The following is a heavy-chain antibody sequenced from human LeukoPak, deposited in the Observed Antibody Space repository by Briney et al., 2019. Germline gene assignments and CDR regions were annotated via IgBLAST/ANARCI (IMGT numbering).Heavy chain of an antibody. D-gene: IGHD3-22*01. CDR3: ARSNNYDSSGYDDY. CDR2: ISSSSSYI. CDR1: GFTFSSYS. Sequence: GGSLRLSCAASGFTFSSYSMNWVRQAPGKGLEWVSSISSSSSYIYYADSVKGRFTISRDNAKNSLYLQMNSLGAEDTAVYYCARSNNYDSSGYDDYWGQGTLVTVSS. V-gene: IGHV3-21*01. J-gene: IGHJ4*02.